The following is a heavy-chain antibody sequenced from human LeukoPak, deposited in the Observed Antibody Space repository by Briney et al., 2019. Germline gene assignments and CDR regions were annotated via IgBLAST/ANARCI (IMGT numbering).Heavy chain of an antibody. V-gene: IGHV3-21*01. Sequence: GGSLRFSCAASGFTFSSYSMNWVRQAPGKGLEWVSSISSSSSYIYYADSVKGRFTISRDNAKNSLYLQMNSLRAEDTAVYYCARDQVYAGLVITPHDYWGQGTLVTVSS. J-gene: IGHJ4*02. CDR1: GFTFSSYS. CDR3: ARDQVYAGLVITPHDY. CDR2: ISSSSSYI. D-gene: IGHD3/OR15-3a*01.